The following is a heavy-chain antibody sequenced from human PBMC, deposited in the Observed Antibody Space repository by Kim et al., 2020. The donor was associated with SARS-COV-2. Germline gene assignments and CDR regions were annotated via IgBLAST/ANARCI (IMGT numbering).Heavy chain of an antibody. CDR2: ISGSGGGP. CDR1: GFTFSTYA. Sequence: GGSLRLSCVASGFTFSTYAMSWVRQAPGKGLEWVSTISGSGGGPYYADSVTGRFTISRDNSKNTLYLQMNSLRAEDTAVYYCVSSIIRGANYGMDVWGQGTTVTVSS. CDR3: VSSIIRGANYGMDV. D-gene: IGHD3-10*01. J-gene: IGHJ6*02. V-gene: IGHV3-23*01.